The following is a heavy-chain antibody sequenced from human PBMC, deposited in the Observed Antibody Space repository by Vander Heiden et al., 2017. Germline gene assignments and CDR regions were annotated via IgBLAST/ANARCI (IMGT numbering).Heavy chain of an antibody. Sequence: EGQLEESEGGLVQPGGSLRLCCSASGYSFSSDSMNWVRQAPGKGLEWIAYIRSDSSSLKYADSVKGRFTISRDKAKNSLYLQMNSLRDEDTAVYYCVRDWSYAFDMWGQGTTVTVSS. CDR1: GYSFSSDS. V-gene: IGHV3-48*02. CDR2: IRSDSSSL. J-gene: IGHJ3*02. CDR3: VRDWSYAFDM.